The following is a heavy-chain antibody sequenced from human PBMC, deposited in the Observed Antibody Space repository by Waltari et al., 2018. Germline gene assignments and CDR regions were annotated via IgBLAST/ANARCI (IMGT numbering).Heavy chain of an antibody. CDR2: ISSSSSTI. J-gene: IGHJ4*02. CDR1: GLTFSSYS. D-gene: IGHD6-19*01. V-gene: IGHV3-48*01. CDR3: ARDMGIAVAGSFDY. Sequence: EVQLVESGGGLVQPGGSLRLSCAASGLTFSSYSMNWVRQAPGKGLEWVSYISSSSSTIYYADSVKGRFTISRDNAKNSLYLQMNSLRAEDTAVYYCARDMGIAVAGSFDYWGQGTLVTVSS.